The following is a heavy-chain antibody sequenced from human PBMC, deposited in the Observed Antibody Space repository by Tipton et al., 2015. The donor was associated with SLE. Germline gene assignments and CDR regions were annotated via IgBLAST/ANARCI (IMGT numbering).Heavy chain of an antibody. V-gene: IGHV3-53*05. J-gene: IGHJ4*02. CDR3: ARDRHGDYYFDY. CDR1: GFTVISSY. CDR2: IYSGGST. Sequence: SLRLSCAASGFTVISSYMNWVRQAPGKGLEWVSVIYSGGSTYYADSVKGRFTISGDHSKNTLYLQMNSLGAEDTAVYYCARDRHGDYYFDYWGQGTLVTVSS. D-gene: IGHD4-17*01.